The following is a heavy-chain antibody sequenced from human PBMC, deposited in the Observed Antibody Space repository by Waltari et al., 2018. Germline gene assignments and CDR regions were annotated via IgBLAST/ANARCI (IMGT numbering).Heavy chain of an antibody. Sequence: QVQLVQSGAEVKKPGASVKVSCKASGYTFTSYGLSWVRQAPGQGLEWRGWISAYNGNTNYAQKLKGRVTMTTDTSTRTADMELRSLRSDDTAVDYCARMDGLRAAAGQGVAFDIWGQGTMVTVSS. CDR3: ARMDGLRAAAGQGVAFDI. V-gene: IGHV1-18*01. D-gene: IGHD6-13*01. CDR1: GYTFTSYG. CDR2: ISAYNGNT. J-gene: IGHJ3*02.